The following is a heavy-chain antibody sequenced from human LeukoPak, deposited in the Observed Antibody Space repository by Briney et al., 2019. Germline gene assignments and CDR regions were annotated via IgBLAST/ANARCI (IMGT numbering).Heavy chain of an antibody. V-gene: IGHV1-2*02. CDR3: ARGEYSSSASSN. Sequence: ASVKVSCKASGYTFTGYYMHWVRQASGQGLEWMGWINPNSGGTNYAQKFQGRVTMTRDTSISTAYMELSRLRSDDTAVYYCARGEYSSSASSNWGQGTLVTVSS. D-gene: IGHD6-6*01. CDR1: GYTFTGYY. CDR2: INPNSGGT. J-gene: IGHJ4*02.